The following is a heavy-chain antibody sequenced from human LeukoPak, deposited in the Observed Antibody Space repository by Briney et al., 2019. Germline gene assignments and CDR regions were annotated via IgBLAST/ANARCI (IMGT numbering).Heavy chain of an antibody. Sequence: SETLSLTCTVSGGSISSSSYYWGWIRQPPGKGLEWIGSIYYSGSTYYNPSLKSRVTISVDTSKNQFSLKLSSVTAADTAVYYCARSYYYGSGSYLEAGWFDPWGQGTLVTVSS. D-gene: IGHD3-10*01. V-gene: IGHV4-39*07. CDR3: ARSYYYGSGSYLEAGWFDP. J-gene: IGHJ5*02. CDR1: GGSISSSSYY. CDR2: IYYSGST.